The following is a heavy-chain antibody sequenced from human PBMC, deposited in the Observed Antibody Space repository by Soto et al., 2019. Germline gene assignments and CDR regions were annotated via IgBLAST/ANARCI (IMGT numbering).Heavy chain of an antibody. CDR1: GYTFTSYG. V-gene: IGHV1-18*01. J-gene: IGHJ4*02. CDR2: ISAYNGNT. Sequence: ASVKVSCKASGYTFTSYGISWVRQAPGQGLEWMGWISAYNGNTNYAQKLQGRVTMTTDTSTSTAYMELRSLRSDDTAVYYCARNLRRDSSGYYYARGQGTLVTVSS. CDR3: ARNLRRDSSGYYYA. D-gene: IGHD3-22*01.